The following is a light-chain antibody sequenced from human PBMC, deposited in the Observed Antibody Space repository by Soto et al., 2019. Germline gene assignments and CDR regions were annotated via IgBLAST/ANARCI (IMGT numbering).Light chain of an antibody. V-gene: IGLV2-8*01. J-gene: IGLJ1*01. CDR1: SSDVGGYNY. Sequence: QSALTQPPSASGSPGQSVIISCTGTSSDVGGYNYVSWYQHHPGKAPRLMISEVSKRPSGVPDCFSGSKSGNTASLTVSGLQAEDEADYFCSSYAGSSNYEVFGTGTKLTVL. CDR3: SSYAGSSNYEV. CDR2: EVS.